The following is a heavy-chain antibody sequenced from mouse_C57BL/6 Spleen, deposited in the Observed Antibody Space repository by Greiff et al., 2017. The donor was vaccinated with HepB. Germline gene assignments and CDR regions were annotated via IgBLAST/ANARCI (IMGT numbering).Heavy chain of an antibody. Sequence: VQLQQSGTVLARPGASVKMSCKTSGYTFTSYWMHWVKQRPGQGLEWIGAIYPGNSDTSYNQKFKGKAKLTAVTSASTAYMELSSLTNEDSAVYYCTRELYYGNSLGYFDYWGQGTTLTVSS. CDR1: GYTFTSYW. J-gene: IGHJ2*01. CDR2: IYPGNSDT. CDR3: TRELYYGNSLGYFDY. V-gene: IGHV1-5*01. D-gene: IGHD2-1*01.